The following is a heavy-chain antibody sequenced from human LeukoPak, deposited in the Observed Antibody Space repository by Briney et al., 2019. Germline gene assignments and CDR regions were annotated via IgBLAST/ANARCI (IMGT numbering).Heavy chain of an antibody. CDR2: IYYSGHT. J-gene: IGHJ4*02. CDR3: ARMDYGGNSWANY. Sequence: SETLSLTCSVSGDSISSYYWGWIRQPPGKGLEWIGSIYYSGHTFYNPSLKSRVAISVDTSKNHFSLKLSSVTAADTAVFYCARMDYGGNSWANYWGQGTPVTVSS. CDR1: GDSISSYY. D-gene: IGHD4-23*01. V-gene: IGHV4-39*02.